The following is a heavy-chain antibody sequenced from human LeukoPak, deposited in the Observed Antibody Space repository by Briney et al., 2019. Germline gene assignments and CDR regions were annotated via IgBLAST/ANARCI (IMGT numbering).Heavy chain of an antibody. CDR3: ARGRVIYSGYGGGRYYFDY. V-gene: IGHV4-4*07. J-gene: IGHJ4*02. D-gene: IGHD5-12*01. Sequence: SETLSLTCTVSGASITSYYWSWIRQPAGKGLEWIGRIYASGGTTYNPSLKSRVTMAVDTSKTQFSLKLSSVTAADTAVYYCARGRVIYSGYGGGRYYFDYWGQGTLVTVSS. CDR2: IYASGGT. CDR1: GASITSYY.